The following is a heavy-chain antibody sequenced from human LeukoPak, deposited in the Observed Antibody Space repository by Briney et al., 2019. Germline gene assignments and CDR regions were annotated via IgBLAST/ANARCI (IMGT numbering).Heavy chain of an antibody. CDR2: ISWNSGSI. CDR3: AKDSSSGGHYFDY. D-gene: IGHD6-6*01. CDR1: GFTLDDYA. V-gene: IGHV3-9*01. J-gene: IGHJ4*02. Sequence: GGSLRLSCAASGFTLDDYAMHWVRQAPGKGLEWVSGISWNSGSIAYADSVRGRFTISRDNVKNSLFLELNSLRPEDTALYYCAKDSSSGGHYFDYWGQGTLLTVSS.